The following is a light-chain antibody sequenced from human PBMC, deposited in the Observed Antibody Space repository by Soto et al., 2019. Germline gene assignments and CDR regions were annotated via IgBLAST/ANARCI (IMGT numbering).Light chain of an antibody. Sequence: QSVLTQPPSVSGAPGQRVTISCTGSSSNIGAGYDVHWYQQLPGTAPKLLIYGNSNRPSGVPDRFSGSKSGTSASLAITGLQAEDESDYYCPSYASSLSGSGVFGTGTKLTVL. J-gene: IGLJ1*01. CDR1: SSNIGAGYD. CDR3: PSYASSLSGSGV. V-gene: IGLV1-40*01. CDR2: GNS.